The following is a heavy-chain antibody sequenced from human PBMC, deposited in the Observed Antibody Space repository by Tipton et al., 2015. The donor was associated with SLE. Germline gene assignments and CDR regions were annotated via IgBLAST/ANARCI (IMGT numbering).Heavy chain of an antibody. CDR3: ARDRGSSWSFFDY. D-gene: IGHD6-13*01. CDR2: IYSGGST. CDR1: GFTVSSNY. J-gene: IGHJ4*02. V-gene: IGHV3-66*02. Sequence: SLRLSCAASGFTVSSNYMSWVRQAPGKGLEWVSVIYSGGSTYYADSVKGRFTISRDNSKNTLYLQMNSLRAENTAVYYCARDRGSSWSFFDYWGQGTLVTVSS.